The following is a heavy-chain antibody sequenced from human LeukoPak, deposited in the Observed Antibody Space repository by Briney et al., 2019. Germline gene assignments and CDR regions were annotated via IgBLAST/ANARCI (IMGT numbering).Heavy chain of an antibody. CDR3: AKGYCSSTSCYMEEYYYYYYYMDV. CDR2: ISGSGGST. J-gene: IGHJ6*03. D-gene: IGHD2-2*02. V-gene: IGHV3-23*01. CDR1: GFTFSSYA. Sequence: PGGSLRLSCAASGFTFSSYAMSWVRQAPGKGLEWVSAISGSGGSTYYADSVKGRFTISRDNSKNTLYLQMNSLRAEDTAVYYCAKGYCSSTSCYMEEYYYYYYYMDVWGKGTTVTVSS.